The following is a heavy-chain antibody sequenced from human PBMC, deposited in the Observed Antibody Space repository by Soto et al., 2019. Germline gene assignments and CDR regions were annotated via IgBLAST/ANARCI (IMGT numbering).Heavy chain of an antibody. CDR3: ARDDAFENENGFDV. V-gene: IGHV3-33*01. CDR1: GFTFSRYG. Sequence: PGGSLRLSCAASGFTFSRYGFHWVRQSPGKGLEWVAVIVRDGNRKFHADSVEGRFTISRDNSKDTLYLQMNSLRAEDTAVYYCARDDAFENENGFDVWGQGTMVTVPS. D-gene: IGHD1-1*01. CDR2: IVRDGNRK. J-gene: IGHJ3*01.